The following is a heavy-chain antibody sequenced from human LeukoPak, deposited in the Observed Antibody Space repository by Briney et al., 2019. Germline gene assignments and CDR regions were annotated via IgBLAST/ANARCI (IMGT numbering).Heavy chain of an antibody. J-gene: IGHJ4*02. D-gene: IGHD1-20*01. CDR1: GYTFTDYF. CDR3: TRVITGAVAYAY. CDR2: INPNGGGT. Sequence: ASVKVSCKVSGYTFTDYFIHWVRQAPGQGLEWMGWINPNGGGTNNAQKFQGRVTMTRDTTISTVCMELSSLRSDDTAVYYCTRVITGAVAYAYWGQGTLVTVSS. V-gene: IGHV1-2*02.